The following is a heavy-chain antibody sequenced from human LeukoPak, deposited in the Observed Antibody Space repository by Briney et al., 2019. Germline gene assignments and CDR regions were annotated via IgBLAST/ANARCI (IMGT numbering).Heavy chain of an antibody. J-gene: IGHJ6*02. CDR3: ATLDTAMAQGYGMDV. D-gene: IGHD5-18*01. V-gene: IGHV4-59*01. Sequence: PSETLSLTCTVSGGSISSYYWSWIRQPPGKGLEWIGYIYYSGSTNYNPSLKSRVTISVDTSKNQFSLKLSSVTAADTAVYYCATLDTAMAQGYGMDVWGQGTTVTVSS. CDR2: IYYSGST. CDR1: GGSISSYY.